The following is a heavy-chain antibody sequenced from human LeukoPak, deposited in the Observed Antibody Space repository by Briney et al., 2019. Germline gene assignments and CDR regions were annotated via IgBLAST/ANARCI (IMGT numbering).Heavy chain of an antibody. V-gene: IGHV3-30*04. Sequence: PGGSLRLSCAASGFTFSSYAMHWVRQAPGKGLEWVAVISYDGSIKNYADSVKGRFTISRDKSKNTPYLQMNSLRAEDTAVFYCARGVRGSRWVSFDYWGQGTLVTVSS. CDR1: GFTFSSYA. D-gene: IGHD6-13*01. J-gene: IGHJ4*02. CDR3: ARGVRGSRWVSFDY. CDR2: ISYDGSIK.